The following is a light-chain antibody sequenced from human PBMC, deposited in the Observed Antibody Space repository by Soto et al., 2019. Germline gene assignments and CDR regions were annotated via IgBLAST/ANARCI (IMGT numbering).Light chain of an antibody. V-gene: IGKV3-20*01. Sequence: EIVLTQSPGTLSLSPGERATLSCRASQSISSSYLAWYQQKPGQAPRLLIYAASSRATGIPDRFSGSGSGXXXXLTISRLEPEDXAVYYCQQYGSSSYTFGQGTQLEIK. CDR2: AAS. J-gene: IGKJ2*01. CDR1: QSISSSY. CDR3: QQYGSSSYT.